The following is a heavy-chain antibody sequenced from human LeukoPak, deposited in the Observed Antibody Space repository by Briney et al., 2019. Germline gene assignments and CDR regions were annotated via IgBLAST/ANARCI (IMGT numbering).Heavy chain of an antibody. J-gene: IGHJ4*02. D-gene: IGHD4-17*01. Sequence: GGSLRLSCAASGSTFSSYSMNWVRQAPGKGLEWVSSISSSSSYIYYADSVKGRFTISRDNAKNSLYLQMNSLRAEDTAVYYCARDHYGDYGNYFDYWGQGTLVTVSS. CDR1: GSTFSSYS. V-gene: IGHV3-21*01. CDR3: ARDHYGDYGNYFDY. CDR2: ISSSSSYI.